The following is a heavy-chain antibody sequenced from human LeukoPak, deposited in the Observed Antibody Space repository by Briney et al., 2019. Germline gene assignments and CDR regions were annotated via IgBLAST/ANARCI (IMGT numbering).Heavy chain of an antibody. CDR1: GYTFTTYA. CDR2: INAGNDYT. V-gene: IGHV1-3*01. CDR3: ARDVWDNILTGSVFDP. D-gene: IGHD3-9*01. J-gene: IGHJ5*02. Sequence: ASVKVSCKASGYTFTTYAMHWVRQAPGQRLEWIGWINAGNDYTKYSQKFQGRVTITRDTSASTAYMELSSLRSEDTAVYYCARDVWDNILTGSVFDPWGQGTLVTVSS.